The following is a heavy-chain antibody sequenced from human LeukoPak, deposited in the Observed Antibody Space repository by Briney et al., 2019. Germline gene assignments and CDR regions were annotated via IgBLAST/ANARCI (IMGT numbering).Heavy chain of an antibody. CDR3: GRDWDWHVQF. J-gene: IGHJ4*02. D-gene: IGHD1-26*01. CDR1: GYTFTNYY. V-gene: IGHV1-18*04. Sequence: ASVKVSCKASGYTFTNYYMHWVRQAPGQGLEWIGWIGVFNGNRNYAKSVQGRITLTADTSTNTTYMELRSLTSDDTAVYFCGRDWDWHVQFWGQGTLITVSS. CDR2: IGVFNGNR.